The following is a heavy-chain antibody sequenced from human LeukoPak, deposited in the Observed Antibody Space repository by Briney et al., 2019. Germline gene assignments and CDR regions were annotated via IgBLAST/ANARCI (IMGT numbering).Heavy chain of an antibody. Sequence: GGSLRLSCAASGFTFSSYAMNWVRQAPGKGLEFVSAISRNGDSTYYTNSVKGRFTISRDNSKNTLFLQMGSLRTDDMAVYYCAREDVSDTWGFDSWGQGTLVTVYS. CDR1: GFTFSSYA. CDR2: ISRNGDST. V-gene: IGHV3-64*01. CDR3: AREDVSDTWGFDS. J-gene: IGHJ4*02. D-gene: IGHD5/OR15-5a*01.